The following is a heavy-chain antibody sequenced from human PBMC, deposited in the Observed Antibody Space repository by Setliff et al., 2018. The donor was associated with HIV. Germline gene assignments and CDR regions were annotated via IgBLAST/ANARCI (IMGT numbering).Heavy chain of an antibody. CDR1: GGSISTDY. CDR3: ARGGYGSGNTYYFAD. Sequence: SETLSLTCTVSGGSISTDYWTWVRQSAGKGLEWIGHIQTSEGTKYNPSLNSRVTVSIDTPKNQFSLDLTSVTAADTAVYYCARGGYGSGNTYYFADWGQGTLVTVSS. V-gene: IGHV4-4*07. D-gene: IGHD3-10*01. CDR2: IQTSEGT. J-gene: IGHJ4*02.